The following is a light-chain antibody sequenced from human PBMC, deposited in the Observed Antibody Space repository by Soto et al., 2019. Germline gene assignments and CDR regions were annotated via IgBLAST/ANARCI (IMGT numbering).Light chain of an antibody. V-gene: IGKV1-5*03. CDR3: QHYNSDSEA. CDR2: KAA. CDR1: QTISSW. J-gene: IGKJ1*01. Sequence: DIQLTQSPSTLSGSVGDRVTITCRASQTISSWLAGYQQKPGKAPKLLIYKAATLKSGVPSRFSGSGAGTEFTLTISSRQPDDVATYYCQHYNSDSEAFGQGTKVDNK.